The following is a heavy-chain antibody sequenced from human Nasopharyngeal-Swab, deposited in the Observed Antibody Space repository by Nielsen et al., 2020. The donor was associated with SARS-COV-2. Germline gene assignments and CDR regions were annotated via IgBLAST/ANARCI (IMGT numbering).Heavy chain of an antibody. CDR1: GFTFSSYE. J-gene: IGHJ2*01. Sequence: GGSLRLSCAASGFTFSSYEMNWVRQAPGKGLEWVSYISSSGSTIYYADSVKGRFTISRDNAKNSLYLQMNSLRAEDTAVYYCARTRGGIAVAGRGYWYFDLWGRGTPVTVSS. CDR3: ARTRGGIAVAGRGYWYFDL. D-gene: IGHD6-19*01. CDR2: ISSSGSTI. V-gene: IGHV3-48*03.